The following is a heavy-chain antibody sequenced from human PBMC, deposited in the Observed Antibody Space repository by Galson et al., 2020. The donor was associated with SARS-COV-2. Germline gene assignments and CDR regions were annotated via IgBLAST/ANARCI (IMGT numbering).Heavy chain of an antibody. CDR1: GASISNDDYY. CDR2: IYYGVRT. CDR3: ARYYDFWSGYSTSYYYYYMDV. D-gene: IGHD3-3*01. J-gene: IGHJ6*03. Sequence: SETLSLTCTVSGASISNDDYYWSWIRQPPGKGLEWIGYIYYGVRTYYNPSLKSRVTISVDTSKNQFSLKLSSVTAADTAVYYCARYYDFWSGYSTSYYYYYMDVWGKGTTVTVSS. V-gene: IGHV4-30-4*01.